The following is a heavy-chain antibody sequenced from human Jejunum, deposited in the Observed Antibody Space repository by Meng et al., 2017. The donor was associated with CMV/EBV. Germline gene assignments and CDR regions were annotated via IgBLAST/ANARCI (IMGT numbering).Heavy chain of an antibody. D-gene: IGHD3-10*02. CDR3: ARSSAGHYVLDYADY. CDR1: GGTVSSDA. Sequence: SGGTVSSDAFTWVRQAPGQGLEWMGGIIPVFGTANYAQKFQGRVTITTDESTATAYMELSSLTSEDTAVYYCARSSAGHYVLDYADYWGQGTLVTVSS. V-gene: IGHV1-69*05. J-gene: IGHJ4*02. CDR2: IIPVFGTA.